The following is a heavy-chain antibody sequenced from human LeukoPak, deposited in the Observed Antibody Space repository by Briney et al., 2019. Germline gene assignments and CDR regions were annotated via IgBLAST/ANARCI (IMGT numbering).Heavy chain of an antibody. CDR2: ISYEGSNK. J-gene: IGHJ4*02. Sequence: PGGSLRLSCAASGFTFSSYAMHWVRQAPGKGLEWVAVISYEGSNKYYADSVKGRFTISRDNSKNTLYLQMNSLRAEDTAVYYCARGELPEQWLVPHFDYWGQGTLVTVSS. CDR3: ARGELPEQWLVPHFDY. CDR1: GFTFSSYA. V-gene: IGHV3-30-3*01. D-gene: IGHD6-19*01.